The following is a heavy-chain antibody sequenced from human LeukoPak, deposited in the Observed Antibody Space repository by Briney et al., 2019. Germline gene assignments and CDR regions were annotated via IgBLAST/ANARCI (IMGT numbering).Heavy chain of an antibody. CDR1: GGSISSYY. J-gene: IGHJ4*02. Sequence: SETLSLTCTVSGGSISSYYWSWIRQPPGKGLEWIGYIYYSGSTNYNPSLKSRVTISVDTSKNQFSLKLSSVTAADTAVYYCARTPSLGYYDYWGQGTLVTVSS. CDR2: IYYSGST. D-gene: IGHD3-22*01. CDR3: ARTPSLGYYDY. V-gene: IGHV4-59*01.